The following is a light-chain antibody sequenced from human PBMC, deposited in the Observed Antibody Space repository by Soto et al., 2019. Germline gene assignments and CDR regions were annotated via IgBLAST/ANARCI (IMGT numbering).Light chain of an antibody. CDR2: AAS. Sequence: DVQMTKSASSLSASVGDRVTITCRASQGISNYLAWYHQKPGRVPKLLIYAASTLQSGVPSRFSRSGSGTDFTLTISSLQPEDVGTYYCQKCDSAPFSFGPGTKVDIK. V-gene: IGKV1-27*01. J-gene: IGKJ3*01. CDR1: QGISNY. CDR3: QKCDSAPFS.